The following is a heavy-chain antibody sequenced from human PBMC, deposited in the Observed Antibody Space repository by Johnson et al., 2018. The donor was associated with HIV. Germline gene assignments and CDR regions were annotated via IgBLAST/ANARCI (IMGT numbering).Heavy chain of an antibody. D-gene: IGHD6-6*01. J-gene: IGHJ3*02. CDR1: GFTFSNAW. CDR3: TPDLYGYSSSSSDAFDI. V-gene: IGHV3-15*01. CDR2: IKSKTDGGTT. Sequence: VQLVESGGGLVKPGGSLRLSCAASGFTFSNAWMSWVRQAPGKGLEWVGRIKSKTDGGTTDYAAPVKGRFTISRDDSKNTLYLQMNSLKTEDTAVYYCTPDLYGYSSSSSDAFDIWGQGTMVTVSS.